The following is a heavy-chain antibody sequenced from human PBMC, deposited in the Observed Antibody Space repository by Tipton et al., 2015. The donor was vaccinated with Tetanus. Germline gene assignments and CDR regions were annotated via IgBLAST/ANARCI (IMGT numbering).Heavy chain of an antibody. CDR2: VSSSGST. V-gene: IGHV4-61*08. CDR1: GDSLRTGDRN. D-gene: IGHD3-3*01. Sequence: LRLSCTVSGDSLRTGDRNWSWIRQPPEKGLEWLAYVSSSGSTNSDYFLKSRITISRDTSTNQYFLKLSSVTPADTAVYFCARANYDFSMKGPFDSWGQGLMVVVSA. CDR3: ARANYDFSMKGPFDS. J-gene: IGHJ4*02.